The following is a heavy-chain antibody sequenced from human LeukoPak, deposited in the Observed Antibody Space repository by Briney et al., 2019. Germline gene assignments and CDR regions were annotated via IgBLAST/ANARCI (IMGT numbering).Heavy chain of an antibody. J-gene: IGHJ4*02. CDR1: GFTFSNYA. V-gene: IGHV3-23*01. Sequence: GGSLRLSCAASGFTFSNYAMSWVRQAPGKGLEWVSAISSGSDRTNYARSVKGRFTISRDSSKNTLYLQMNSLRADDTAVYYCARGGNFWSGYYPTYYFDYWGQGTLVTVSS. CDR2: ISSGSDRT. CDR3: ARGGNFWSGYYPTYYFDY. D-gene: IGHD3-3*01.